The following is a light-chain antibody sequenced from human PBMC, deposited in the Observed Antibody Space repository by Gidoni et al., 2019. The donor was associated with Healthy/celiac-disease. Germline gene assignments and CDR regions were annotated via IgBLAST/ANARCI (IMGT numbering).Light chain of an antibody. J-gene: IGKJ2*01. V-gene: IGKV1-33*01. CDR3: QQYDNPVT. CDR2: DAS. CDR1: QDISNY. Sequence: IQMTPSPSSLSASVGDRVTITCQASQDISNYLNWYQPKPGKAPKLLIYDASNLETGVPSRFSGSGSGTDFTFTISSLQPEDIATYYCQQYDNPVTFGQGTKLEIK.